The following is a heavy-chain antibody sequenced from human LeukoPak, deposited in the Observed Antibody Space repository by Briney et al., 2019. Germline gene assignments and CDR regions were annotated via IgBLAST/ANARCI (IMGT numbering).Heavy chain of an antibody. V-gene: IGHV4-4*02. CDR1: GGSISSSNW. CDR3: GRGAMDRGVKFDY. Sequence: SGTLSLTCAVSGGSISSSNWWCCVRQPPGKGLEGFGEIYHSGSTNYNPSLKSRVTISVDKSKIQFSLKLSSVTAADTAVYYSGRGAMDRGVKFDYWGQGTLVTVSS. J-gene: IGHJ4*02. D-gene: IGHD3-10*01. CDR2: IYHSGST.